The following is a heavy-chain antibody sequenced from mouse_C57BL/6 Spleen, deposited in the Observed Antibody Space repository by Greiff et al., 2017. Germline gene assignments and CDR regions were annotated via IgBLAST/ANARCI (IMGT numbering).Heavy chain of an antibody. CDR3: ARRGFSFAY. CDR1: GFAISSSW. J-gene: IGHJ3*01. V-gene: IGHV1-82*01. CDR2: IYPGDGDT. Sequence: QVQLQQSGPELVKPGASVTISCKASGFAISSSWMNWVKQRPGKGLEWIGRIYPGDGDTNYNGKFKGQATITADKSSSTAYLQLSSLTSEDSAVYYCARRGFSFAYWGQGTLVTVSA.